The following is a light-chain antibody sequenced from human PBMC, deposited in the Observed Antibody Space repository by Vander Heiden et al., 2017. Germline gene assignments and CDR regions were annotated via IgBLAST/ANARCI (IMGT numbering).Light chain of an antibody. Sequence: QSVLTQPPSVSGAPGQRVTISCTRSSSNIGAGYDVHWYQHLPGTAPKILIYGNTNRPSGVPDRFSGSKSGTSASLAITGLQAEDEADYYCQSYDSSLSGWVFGGGTKLTVV. CDR1: SSNIGAGYD. J-gene: IGLJ3*02. CDR2: GNT. V-gene: IGLV1-40*01. CDR3: QSYDSSLSGWV.